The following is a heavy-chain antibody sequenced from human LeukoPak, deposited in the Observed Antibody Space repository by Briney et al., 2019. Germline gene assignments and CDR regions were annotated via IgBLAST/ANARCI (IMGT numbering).Heavy chain of an antibody. CDR2: IGGGGVTT. Sequence: PGGSLRLSCAASGFTFSSYSMHWVREAPGKGPEFVSVIGGGGVTTFYADSVKDRFTISRDNSKNTLYLEMCSLRAEDMAVYYCAREGGGSGLWYYDLWGRGTLVTVSS. J-gene: IGHJ2*01. D-gene: IGHD1-26*01. V-gene: IGHV3-64*02. CDR1: GFTFSSYS. CDR3: AREGGGSGLWYYDL.